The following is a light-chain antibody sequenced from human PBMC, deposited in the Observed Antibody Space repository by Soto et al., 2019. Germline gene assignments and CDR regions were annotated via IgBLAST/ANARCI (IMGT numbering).Light chain of an antibody. CDR3: QQYGSSPRT. V-gene: IGKV3-20*01. CDR1: QSVRSF. CDR2: GGS. Sequence: DIVLTQSPATLSLSPGERATLSCRASQSVRSFLAWYQQKPGQAPRLLIYGGSSRATGIPVRFSGSGSETDFTLTITRLEPEDFAVYYCQQYGSSPRTFGQGTRLEIK. J-gene: IGKJ5*01.